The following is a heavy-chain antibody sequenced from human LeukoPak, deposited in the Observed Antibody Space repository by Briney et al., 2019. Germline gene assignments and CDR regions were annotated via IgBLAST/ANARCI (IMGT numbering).Heavy chain of an antibody. Sequence: GESLKISCKGSGYSFPSYWIAWVRQMPGKGLEWMGIIYPGDSDTRYSPSFQGQVTISADKSISTAYLQWSSLKTSDTAMYYCARRPSVVAATADDYWGQGTLVTVSS. D-gene: IGHD2-15*01. CDR2: IYPGDSDT. CDR1: GYSFPSYW. J-gene: IGHJ4*02. V-gene: IGHV5-51*01. CDR3: ARRPSVVAATADDY.